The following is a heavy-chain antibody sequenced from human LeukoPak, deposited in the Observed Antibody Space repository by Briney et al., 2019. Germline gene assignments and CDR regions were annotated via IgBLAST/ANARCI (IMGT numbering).Heavy chain of an antibody. CDR3: AREEYGFDP. J-gene: IGHJ5*02. CDR1: GYTFSTYG. CDR2: INAYNGHT. Sequence: ASVRVSCKASGYTFSTYGITWVRQAPGQGLEFMGWINAYNGHTKYIENFQGRVTMTADTSTSTAYMELSRLRSDDTAVYYCAREEYGFDPWGQGTLVTVSS. V-gene: IGHV1-18*01. D-gene: IGHD2-2*01.